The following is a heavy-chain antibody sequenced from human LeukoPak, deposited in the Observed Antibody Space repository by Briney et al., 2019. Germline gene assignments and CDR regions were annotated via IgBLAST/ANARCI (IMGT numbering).Heavy chain of an antibody. Sequence: GGSLRLFCAASGFTVSSNYMSWVRQAPGKGLEWVSVIYSGGSTYYADSVKGRFTISRDNSKNTLYLQMNSLRAEDTAVYYCARDPENTYCGGDCYDSHFDYWGQGTLVTVSS. CDR2: IYSGGST. D-gene: IGHD2-21*01. J-gene: IGHJ4*02. CDR1: GFTVSSNY. V-gene: IGHV3-66*02. CDR3: ARDPENTYCGGDCYDSHFDY.